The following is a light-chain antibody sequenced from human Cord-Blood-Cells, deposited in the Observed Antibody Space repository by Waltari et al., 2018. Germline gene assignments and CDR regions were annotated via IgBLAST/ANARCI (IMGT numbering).Light chain of an antibody. CDR3: CSYAGSYPWV. CDR1: SSDVGGYNY. V-gene: IGLV2-11*01. CDR2: DVS. J-gene: IGLJ3*02. Sequence: QSALTQPRSVSGSPGQSVTISCTGTSSDVGGYNYVSWYQQHPGKAPKLMIYDVSKRPSGVPDRFSGSKSGNTASLTISGRQAEDEADYYCCSYAGSYPWVFGGGTKLTVL.